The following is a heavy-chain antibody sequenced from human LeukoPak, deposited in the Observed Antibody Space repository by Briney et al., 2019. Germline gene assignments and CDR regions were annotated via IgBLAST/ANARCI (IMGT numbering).Heavy chain of an antibody. CDR3: ARSHLLYDSSGYYYSPYYYYYMDV. CDR2: INHSGST. D-gene: IGHD3-22*01. CDR1: GGSFSGYY. Sequence: PSETLSLTCAVYGGSFSGYYWSWIRQPPGKGLEWIGEINHSGSTNYNPSLKSRVTMSVDTSKKQFSLKLSSVTAADTAVYYCARSHLLYDSSGYYYSPYYYYYMDVWGKGTTVTVSS. J-gene: IGHJ6*03. V-gene: IGHV4-34*01.